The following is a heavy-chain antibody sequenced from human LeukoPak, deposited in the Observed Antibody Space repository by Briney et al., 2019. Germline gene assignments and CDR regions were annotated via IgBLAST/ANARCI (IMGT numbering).Heavy chain of an antibody. CDR2: ISTHNGDT. CDR3: AREAAGTWWFDP. CDR1: GYTFTAYC. J-gene: IGHJ5*02. Sequence: ASVKVSCKASGYTFTAYCIHWVRQAPGQGLEWMGWISTHNGDTNSAQKMQGRLTMTTDTSTSTAYMELRSLRSDGTAFYYCAREAAGTWWFDPWGQGTLVTVSS. D-gene: IGHD6-13*01. V-gene: IGHV1-18*04.